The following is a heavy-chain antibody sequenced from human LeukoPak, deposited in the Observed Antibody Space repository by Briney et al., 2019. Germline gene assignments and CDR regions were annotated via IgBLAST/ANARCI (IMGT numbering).Heavy chain of an antibody. V-gene: IGHV3-48*02. D-gene: IGHD3-16*01. CDR1: GFTFSSYI. CDR3: ATEGGLL. J-gene: IGHJ4*02. CDR2: ISSSSSTI. Sequence: PEGSLRLSCAASGFTFSSYILNWVRQAPGKGLECISFISSSSSTIYYADSVKGRFTISRDNAKNSLYLQMNSLRDEDTAVYYCATEGGLLWGQGTLVTVSS.